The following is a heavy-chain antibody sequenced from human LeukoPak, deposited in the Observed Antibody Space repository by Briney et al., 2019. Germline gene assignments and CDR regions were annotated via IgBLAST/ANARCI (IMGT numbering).Heavy chain of an antibody. V-gene: IGHV6-1*01. J-gene: IGHJ6*02. CDR3: ARDFGYSSSWYDTYYYYYGMDV. CDR2: TYYRSKWYN. Sequence: SQTLPLTCAISGDSVSSNSAAWNWIRQSPSRGLEWLGRTYYRSKWYNDYAVSVKSRITINPDTSKNQFSLQLNSVTPEDTAVYYCARDFGYSSSWYDTYYYYYGMDVWGQGTTVTVSS. CDR1: GDSVSSNSAA. D-gene: IGHD6-13*01.